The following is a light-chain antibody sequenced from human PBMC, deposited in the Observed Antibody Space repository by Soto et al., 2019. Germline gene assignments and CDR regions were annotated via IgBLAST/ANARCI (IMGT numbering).Light chain of an antibody. CDR3: QQYYSYPRT. CDR1: QTINNF. J-gene: IGKJ1*01. CDR2: AAS. Sequence: DIQMTQSPSSLFASVGDRVTVTCRASQTINNFLNWYHQKPGKAPKLLIYAASTLQSGVPSRFSGSGSGTDFTLTISCLQSEDFATYYCQQYYSYPRTFGQGTKVEIK. V-gene: IGKV1-17*01.